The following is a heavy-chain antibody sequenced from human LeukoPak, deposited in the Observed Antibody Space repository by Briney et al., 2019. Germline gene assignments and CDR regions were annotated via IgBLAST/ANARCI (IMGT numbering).Heavy chain of an antibody. Sequence: PGGSLRLSCAASGFTFSSYAMHWVRQAPGKGLEWVAAISYDGSNKYYADSVKGRFTISRDNSKNTLYLQMNSLRAEDAAVYHCARGTRAVTTFWFDPWGQGTLVTVSS. J-gene: IGHJ5*02. CDR3: ARGTRAVTTFWFDP. D-gene: IGHD4-17*01. V-gene: IGHV3-30*04. CDR1: GFTFSSYA. CDR2: ISYDGSNK.